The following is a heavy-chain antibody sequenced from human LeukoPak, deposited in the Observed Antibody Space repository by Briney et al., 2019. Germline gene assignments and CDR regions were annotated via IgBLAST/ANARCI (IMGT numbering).Heavy chain of an antibody. D-gene: IGHD2-15*01. J-gene: IGHJ4*02. V-gene: IGHV3-23*01. CDR3: AKTRGGPPPPNDS. CDR2: ISGSGGSI. CDR1: GLTFSSYA. Sequence: GGSLRLSCAASGLTFSSYAMSWVRQAPGKGLEWVSTISGSGGSIWYADSVKGRFTISRDNSNNTLYLQMNSLRAEDTAVYYCAKTRGGPPPPNDSGARETLVPVSS.